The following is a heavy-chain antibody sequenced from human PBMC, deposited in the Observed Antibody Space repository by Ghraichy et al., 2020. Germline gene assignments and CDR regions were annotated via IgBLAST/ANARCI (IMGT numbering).Heavy chain of an antibody. CDR2: IYYSGST. CDR3: ARWVFEAFDI. V-gene: IGHV4-59*01. J-gene: IGHJ3*02. CDR1: GGSISSYY. Sequence: GSLSLTCTVSGGSISSYYWSWIRQPPGKGLEWIGYIYYSGSTNYNPSLKSRVTISVDTSKNQFSLKLSSVTAADTAVYYCARWVFEAFDIWGQGTMVTVSS.